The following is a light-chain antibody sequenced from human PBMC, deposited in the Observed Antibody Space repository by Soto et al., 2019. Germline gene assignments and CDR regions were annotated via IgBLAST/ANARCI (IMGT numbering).Light chain of an antibody. J-gene: IGKJ1*01. CDR2: GAS. V-gene: IGKV3-15*01. CDR3: QQYKDYVWT. CDR1: QRISSN. Sequence: EILMTQSQATLSFSPGERATLSCRASQRISSNVAWYQQKPGQAPRLLIYGASTRATGVPARFSGDGSGTEFTLTISSLQSDDFATYYCQQYKDYVWTFGQGTKV.